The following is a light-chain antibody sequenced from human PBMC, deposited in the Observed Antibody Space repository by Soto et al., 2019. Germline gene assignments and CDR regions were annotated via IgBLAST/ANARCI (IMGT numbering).Light chain of an antibody. CDR2: AAS. J-gene: IGKJ1*01. CDR1: QDISHY. V-gene: IGKV1-8*01. CDR3: QQYYSYPCT. Sequence: IPLTPSPSAMSSSVGLIVTITCRSSQDISHYLAWYQQKPGKAPKLLIYAASTLQSGVPSRFSGSGSGTDFTLTISCLQSEDFATYYCQQYYSYPCTLGQGTKVDI.